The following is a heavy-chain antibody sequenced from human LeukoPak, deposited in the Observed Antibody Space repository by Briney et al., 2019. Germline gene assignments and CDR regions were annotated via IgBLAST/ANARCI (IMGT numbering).Heavy chain of an antibody. CDR2: IIPIFGTA. CDR1: GGTFSSYA. V-gene: IGHV1-69*13. D-gene: IGHD3-10*01. J-gene: IGHJ3*02. CDR3: ARGYYYGSGREAFDI. Sequence: ALVKVSCKASGGTFSSYAISWVRQAPGQGLEWMGGIIPIFGTANYAQKFQGRVTITADESTRTAYMELSSLRAEDTAVYYCARGYYYGSGREAFDIWGQGTMVTVSS.